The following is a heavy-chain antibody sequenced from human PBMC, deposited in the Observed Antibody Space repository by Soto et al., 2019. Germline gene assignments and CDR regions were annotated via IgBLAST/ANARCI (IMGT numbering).Heavy chain of an antibody. CDR3: AREGGSLNWFDP. Sequence: PGGSLRLSCAASGFTFSSYSMNWVRQAPGKGLEWVSYISSSSTIYYADSVKGRFTISRDNAKNSLYLQMNSLRDEDTAVYYCAREGGSLNWFDPWGQGTVVTVSS. CDR2: ISSSSTI. CDR1: GFTFSSYS. J-gene: IGHJ5*02. D-gene: IGHD1-26*01. V-gene: IGHV3-48*02.